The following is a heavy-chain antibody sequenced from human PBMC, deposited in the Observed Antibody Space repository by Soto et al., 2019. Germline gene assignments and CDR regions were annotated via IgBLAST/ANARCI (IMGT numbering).Heavy chain of an antibody. Sequence: EVQVLESGGGWVQPGGSLRLSCAASGFTLSKYAMSWVRQAPGKGLEWVSAISITGGSSTYYTDSVKGRFTISRDNSQNTLFLQMNSLRAEDTAIYYCAKDAESTVTAYHFASWGRGTLVTVSS. CDR1: GFTLSKYA. V-gene: IGHV3-23*01. J-gene: IGHJ4*02. D-gene: IGHD2-21*02. CDR2: ISITGGSST. CDR3: AKDAESTVTAYHFAS.